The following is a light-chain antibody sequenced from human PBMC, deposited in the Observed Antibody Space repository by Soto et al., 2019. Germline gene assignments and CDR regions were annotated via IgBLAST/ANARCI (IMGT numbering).Light chain of an antibody. J-gene: IGLJ1*01. V-gene: IGLV9-49*01. CDR2: VGTGGIVG. Sequence: QCVLTQPPSASASLGASVTLTCTLSSGYSNYKVDWYQQRPGKGPRFVMRVGTGGIVGSKGDGIPDRFSVLGSGLNRYLTIKNIQEEDESDYHCGADHGSGSNFVYVFGTGTKLTVL. CDR1: SGYSNYK. CDR3: GADHGSGSNFVYV.